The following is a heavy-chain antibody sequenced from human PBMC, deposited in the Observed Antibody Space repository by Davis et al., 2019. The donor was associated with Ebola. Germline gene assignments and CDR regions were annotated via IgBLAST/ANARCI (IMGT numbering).Heavy chain of an antibody. D-gene: IGHD3-9*01. CDR2: ISSSSSAI. Sequence: GESLKISCAASGFTFSSYSMNWVRQAPGKGLEWVSYISSSSSAIYYADSVKGRFTISRDNAKNSLYLQMNSLRAEDTAVYYCARDLNYYGMDVWGNGTTVTVSS. J-gene: IGHJ6*04. CDR1: GFTFSSYS. CDR3: ARDLNYYGMDV. V-gene: IGHV3-21*05.